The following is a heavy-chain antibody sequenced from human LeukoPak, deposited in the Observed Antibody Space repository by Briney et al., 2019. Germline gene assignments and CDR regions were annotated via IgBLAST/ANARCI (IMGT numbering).Heavy chain of an antibody. D-gene: IGHD2-2*01. V-gene: IGHV1-69*02. CDR2: IIPILGIA. J-gene: IGHJ4*02. CDR3: ARFGVDCSSTSCYFDY. Sequence: GASVKVSCKASGGTFSSYTISWVRQAPGQGLEWMGRIIPILGIANYAQKFQGRVTITADKSTSTAYMELSSLRSEDTAVYYCARFGVDCSSTSCYFDYWGQGTLVTVSS. CDR1: GGTFSSYT.